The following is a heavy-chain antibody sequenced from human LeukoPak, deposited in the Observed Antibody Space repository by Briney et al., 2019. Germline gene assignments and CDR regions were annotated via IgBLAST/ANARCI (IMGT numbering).Heavy chain of an antibody. CDR1: GYTFTDYF. CDR3: ARLYGSGSFDNPLDY. D-gene: IGHD3-10*01. Sequence: AAVKVSCMASGYTFTDYFIHWVRQAPGQGREWMGWINPNSGGTNYAQKFQGRVTMTRDPSTSTAYMELSRLRSDDTAVYYSARLYGSGSFDNPLDYWGQGTLVTVSS. J-gene: IGHJ4*02. CDR2: INPNSGGT. V-gene: IGHV1-2*02.